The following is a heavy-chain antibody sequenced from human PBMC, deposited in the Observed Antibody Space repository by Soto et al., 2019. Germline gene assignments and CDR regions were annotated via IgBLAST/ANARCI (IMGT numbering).Heavy chain of an antibody. CDR2: IRDSGDT. J-gene: IGHJ6*02. CDR3: VRQGFGALHGLVDV. CDR1: GGSISSHN. Sequence: QVQLQESGPGLVKPSETLSLICSDSGGSISSHNWGWIRLPPGKGLEWIGYIRDSGDTSYNPSLTSLVTMSLDTTKKEFSLKLISVTAADTAVYCVRQGFGALHGLVDVWGQGTTVTVSS. D-gene: IGHD3-10*01. V-gene: IGHV4-59*08.